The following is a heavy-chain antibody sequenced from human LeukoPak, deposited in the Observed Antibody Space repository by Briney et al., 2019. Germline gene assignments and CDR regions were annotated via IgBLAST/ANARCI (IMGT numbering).Heavy chain of an antibody. V-gene: IGHV3-33*06. J-gene: IGHJ2*01. CDR1: GFTFSSYG. D-gene: IGHD6-19*01. Sequence: PGGSLRLSCAASGFTFSSYGMHWVRQAPGKGLEWVAVIWYDGSNKYYADSVKGRFTISRDNSKNTLYLQMNSLRPEDTAVYYCVKSKIAVAGTGWYFDLWGRGTLVTVSS. CDR3: VKSKIAVAGTGWYFDL. CDR2: IWYDGSNK.